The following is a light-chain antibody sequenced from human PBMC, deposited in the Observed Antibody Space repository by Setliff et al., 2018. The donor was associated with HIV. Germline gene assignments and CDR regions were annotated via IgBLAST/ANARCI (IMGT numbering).Light chain of an antibody. CDR1: SSNIGSHG. Sequence: QRVTISCSGSSSNIGSHGVHWYQQLPGTAPKLLIYSDNQRPSGVPDRFSGSKSGTSASLAISGLRSEDEADYYCSSYAITNTLSFATGTKVTVL. J-gene: IGLJ1*01. CDR2: SDN. V-gene: IGLV1-47*01. CDR3: SSYAITNTLS.